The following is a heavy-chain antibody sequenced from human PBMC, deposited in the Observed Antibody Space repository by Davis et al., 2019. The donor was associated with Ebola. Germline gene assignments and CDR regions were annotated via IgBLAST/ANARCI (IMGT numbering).Heavy chain of an antibody. Sequence: GESLKISCAASGFTFSTYTMNWVRQAPGKGLEWVSSVGGISGAIFYADSVRGRFTISRDNAKNSLYLQKNSLRAEDSAVYFCTRDIPFTSFDYWGQGALVTVSS. CDR3: TRDIPFTSFDY. CDR1: GFTFSTYT. D-gene: IGHD2-2*02. V-gene: IGHV3-21*01. CDR2: VGGISGAI. J-gene: IGHJ4*02.